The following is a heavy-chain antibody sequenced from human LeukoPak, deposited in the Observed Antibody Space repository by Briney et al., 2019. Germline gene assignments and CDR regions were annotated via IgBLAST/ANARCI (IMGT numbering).Heavy chain of an antibody. J-gene: IGHJ4*02. Sequence: GGSLRLSCAASGFTFSDYAMSWVRQAPGKGLEWLSVISGGSSGSTYYADSVTGRLTVSRHNSKNTVDLQMNKLRVDDTAIYYCAKDHANTPVVTNWGQGILVSVSS. V-gene: IGHV3-23*01. CDR2: ISGGSSGST. CDR1: GFTFSDYA. CDR3: AKDHANTPVVTN. D-gene: IGHD2-21*02.